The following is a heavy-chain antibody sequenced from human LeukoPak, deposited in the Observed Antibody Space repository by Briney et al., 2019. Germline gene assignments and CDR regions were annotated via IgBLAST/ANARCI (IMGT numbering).Heavy chain of an antibody. D-gene: IGHD1-1*01. J-gene: IGHJ6*02. CDR3: ARDGASIDDQSYGLDV. CDR2: ISAYNGNT. V-gene: IGHV1-18*01. Sequence: GASVKVSCKASGYTFTSYGISWVRQAPGQGLEWMGWISAYNGNTNYAQKLQGRVTMTTDTSTSTAYMELRSLRSDDTAVYYCARDGASIDDQSYGLDVWGQGTTVTVSS. CDR1: GYTFTSYG.